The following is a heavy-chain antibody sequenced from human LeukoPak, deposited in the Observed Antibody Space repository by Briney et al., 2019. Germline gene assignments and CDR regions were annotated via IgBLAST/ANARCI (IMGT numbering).Heavy chain of an antibody. V-gene: IGHV1-69*05. CDR3: ARDVHGDYVSGWFDP. CDR1: GGTFNNSA. J-gene: IGHJ5*02. CDR2: IMPLFGTA. Sequence: SVKVSCKTSGGTFNNSAIRVRQAPGQGLEWLGGIMPLFGTAGYAQKFQGRVTITKDESTRTVYLELTSLTSDDTAVYYCARDVHGDYVSGWFDPWGQGTLVSVSS. D-gene: IGHD4-17*01.